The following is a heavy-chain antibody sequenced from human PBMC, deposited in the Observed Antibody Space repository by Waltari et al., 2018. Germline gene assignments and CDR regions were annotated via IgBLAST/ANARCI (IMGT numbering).Heavy chain of an antibody. D-gene: IGHD2-2*01. CDR3: AREGSLYSSTGGWIGP. CDR1: NGSLNNHY. Sequence: QVHLQESGPGLVKPSETLSLTCTVSNGSLNNHYWSWIRQPPGKRMEWIGWINQITGDTNYNPSLDSRVIISSDRSKNQFSLKLTSVTAADTAIYYCAREGSLYSSTGGWIGPWGQGMLVTVSS. J-gene: IGHJ5*01. CDR2: INQITGDT. V-gene: IGHV4-59*11.